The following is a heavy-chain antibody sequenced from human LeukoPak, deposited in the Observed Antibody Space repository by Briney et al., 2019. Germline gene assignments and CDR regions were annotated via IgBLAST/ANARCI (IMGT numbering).Heavy chain of an antibody. D-gene: IGHD3-10*01. CDR3: ARDGPNAGKDYEY. J-gene: IGHJ4*02. CDR2: IWYDVSKT. CDR1: GFTFSNYG. Sequence: GGSLRLSCAASGFTFSNYGMHWVRQAPGKGLEWVAVIWYDVSKTFYADSVKGRFTISRDNSKNTVYLQMNSLRVEDTAVYYCARDGPNAGKDYEYWGQGTLVTVSS. V-gene: IGHV3-33*08.